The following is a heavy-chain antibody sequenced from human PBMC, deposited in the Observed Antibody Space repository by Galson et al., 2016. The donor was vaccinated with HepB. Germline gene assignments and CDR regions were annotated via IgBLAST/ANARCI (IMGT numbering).Heavy chain of an antibody. CDR3: AVWSPHLSESSGS. CDR1: GFTFSTNS. CDR2: ISESGSTK. Sequence: SLRLSCAVSGFTFSTNSMNWVRQALGKGLEWVSYISESGSTKYYADSVKGRFTISRDNAKNSVYLQMNSLRDEDTAVYYCAVWSPHLSESSGSWGQGARVTVSS. J-gene: IGHJ5*02. V-gene: IGHV3-48*02. D-gene: IGHD3-22*01.